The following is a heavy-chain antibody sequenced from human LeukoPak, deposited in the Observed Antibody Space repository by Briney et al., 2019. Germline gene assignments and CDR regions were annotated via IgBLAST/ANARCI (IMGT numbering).Heavy chain of an antibody. CDR2: IGSSSSYI. V-gene: IGHV3-21*01. D-gene: IGHD1-26*01. Sequence: GGSLRLSCAASGFTFSSYSMNWVRQAPGKGLEWVSSIGSSSSYIYYADSVKGRFTISRDNAKNSLYLQMNSLRAEDTAVYYCARDGRGRREGYFDYWGQGTLVTVSS. J-gene: IGHJ4*02. CDR3: ARDGRGRREGYFDY. CDR1: GFTFSSYS.